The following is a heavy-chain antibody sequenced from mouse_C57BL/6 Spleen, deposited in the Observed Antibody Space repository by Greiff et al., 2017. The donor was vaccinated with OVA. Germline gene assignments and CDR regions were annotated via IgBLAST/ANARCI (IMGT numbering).Heavy chain of an antibody. CDR1: GYTFTEYT. D-gene: IGHD4-1*01. CDR2: FYPGSGSI. Sequence: VKLMESGAELVKPGASVKLSCKASGYTFTEYTIHWVKQRSGQGLEWIGWFYPGSGSIKYNEKFKDKATLTADKSSSTVYMELSRLTSEDSAVYFCARHKMGTGPLDYWGQGTTLTVYS. J-gene: IGHJ2*01. V-gene: IGHV1-62-2*01. CDR3: ARHKMGTGPLDY.